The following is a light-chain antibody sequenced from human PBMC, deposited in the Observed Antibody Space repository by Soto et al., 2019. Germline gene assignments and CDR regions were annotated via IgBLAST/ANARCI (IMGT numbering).Light chain of an antibody. CDR1: QSVRSK. CDR3: QQYNNWPPIT. CDR2: YAS. V-gene: IGKV3-15*01. J-gene: IGKJ5*01. Sequence: EIVMTQSPGTLSVSPGERATLSCSASQSVRSKLAWYQQKPGQAPRLLIYYASTRATGIPARFSGSGSGTEFTLTISSLQSEDFAVYYCQQYNNWPPITFGQGTRLEIK.